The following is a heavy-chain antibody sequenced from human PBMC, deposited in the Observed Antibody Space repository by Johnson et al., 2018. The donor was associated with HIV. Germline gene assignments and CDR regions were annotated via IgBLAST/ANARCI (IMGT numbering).Heavy chain of an antibody. J-gene: IGHJ3*02. CDR1: GFTLSNNA. CDR2: ISYDGSNK. V-gene: IGHV3-30*04. CDR3: ARGDPPNVFDI. Sequence: QVQLVESGGGVVQPGRSLRLSCVASGFTLSNNAMHWVRQAPGKGLEWVAVISYDGSNKYYADSVKGRFTISRDNSKNTLYLQMDSLRAEDTAVYYCARGDPPNVFDIWGQGTMVTVSS.